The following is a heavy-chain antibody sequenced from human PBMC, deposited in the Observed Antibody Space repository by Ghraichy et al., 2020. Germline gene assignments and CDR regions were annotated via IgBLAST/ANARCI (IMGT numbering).Heavy chain of an antibody. D-gene: IGHD2-15*01. Sequence: GGSLRLSCAASGFTFSSYAMSWVRQAPGKGLEWVSAISGSGGSTYYAASVKGRFTISRDNSKNTLYLQMNSLRAEDTAVYYCAKDPNIVVVVPDYFQHWGQGTLVTVSS. CDR3: AKDPNIVVVVPDYFQH. J-gene: IGHJ1*01. CDR1: GFTFSSYA. V-gene: IGHV3-23*01. CDR2: ISGSGGST.